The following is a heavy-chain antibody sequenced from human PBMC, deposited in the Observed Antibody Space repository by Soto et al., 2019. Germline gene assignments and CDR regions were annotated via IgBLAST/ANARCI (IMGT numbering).Heavy chain of an antibody. CDR1: GGSISSSSYY. CDR3: ASAEGRGHAFDI. D-gene: IGHD3-10*01. V-gene: IGHV4-39*01. Sequence: QLQLQESGPGLVKPSETLSLTGPVSGGSISSSSYYWGWIRQPPGQGLEWIGSIYYSGSTYYNPSLKSRVTISVDTSKNQFSLKLSSVTAADTAVYYCASAEGRGHAFDIWGQGTMVTVSS. J-gene: IGHJ3*02. CDR2: IYYSGST.